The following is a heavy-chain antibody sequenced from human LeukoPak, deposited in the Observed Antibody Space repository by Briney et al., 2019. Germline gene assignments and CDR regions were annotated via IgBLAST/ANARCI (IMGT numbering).Heavy chain of an antibody. CDR1: GFTFSSYG. V-gene: IGHV3-33*06. J-gene: IGHJ4*02. CDR2: IWYDGSNK. D-gene: IGHD5-18*01. Sequence: GGSLRLSCAASGFTFSSYGMHWVRQAPGKGLEWVAVIWYDGSNKYYADSVKGRFTISRDNSKNTLYLRMNSLRAEDTAVYYCAKCLGYSYGPSDYWGQGTLVTVSS. CDR3: AKCLGYSYGPSDY.